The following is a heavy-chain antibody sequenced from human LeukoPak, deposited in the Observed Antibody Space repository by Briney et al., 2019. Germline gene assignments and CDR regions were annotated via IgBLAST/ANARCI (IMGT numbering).Heavy chain of an antibody. Sequence: ASVKVSCKASGYTFTSYGISWVRQAPGQGLERMGWISAYNGNTNYAQKLQGRVTMTTDTSTSTAYMELRSLRSDDTAVYYCARDPRYFDWLPHYYYYYGMDVWGQGTTVTVSS. J-gene: IGHJ6*02. V-gene: IGHV1-18*01. D-gene: IGHD3-9*01. CDR3: ARDPRYFDWLPHYYYYYGMDV. CDR2: ISAYNGNT. CDR1: GYTFTSYG.